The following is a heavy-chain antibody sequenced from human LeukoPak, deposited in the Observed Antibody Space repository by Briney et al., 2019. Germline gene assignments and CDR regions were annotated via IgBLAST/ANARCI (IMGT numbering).Heavy chain of an antibody. J-gene: IGHJ2*01. D-gene: IGHD1-7*01. V-gene: IGHV4-34*01. Sequence: SETLSLTCAVYGGSFGGYYWSWIRQPPGKGLEWIGEINHSGSTNYNPSLKSRVTISVDTSKNQFSLKLSSVTAADTAVYYCARHCTWNSSRSYWYFDLWGRGTLVTVSS. CDR3: ARHCTWNSSRSYWYFDL. CDR2: INHSGST. CDR1: GGSFGGYY.